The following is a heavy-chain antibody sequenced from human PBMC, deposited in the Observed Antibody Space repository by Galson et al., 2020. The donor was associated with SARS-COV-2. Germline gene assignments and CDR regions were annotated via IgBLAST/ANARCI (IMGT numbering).Heavy chain of an antibody. CDR1: GGSISSYY. CDR3: ASNLGYCSSTSCYSESGDAFDI. J-gene: IGHJ3*02. CDR2: IYYSGST. D-gene: IGHD2-2*01. Sequence: SETLSLTCTVSGGSISSYYWSWIRQPPGKGLEWIGYIYYSGSTNYNPSLKSRVTISVDTSKNQFSLKLSSVTAADTAVYYCASNLGYCSSTSCYSESGDAFDIWGQGTMVTVSS. V-gene: IGHV4-59*01.